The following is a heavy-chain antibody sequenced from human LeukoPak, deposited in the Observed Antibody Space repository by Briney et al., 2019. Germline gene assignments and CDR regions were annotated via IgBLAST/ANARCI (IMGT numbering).Heavy chain of an antibody. CDR2: IIPIFGTA. Sequence: ASVKVSCKASGGTFSSYAISWVRQAPGQGLEWMGGIIPIFGTANYAQKFQGRVTITADESTSTAYMELSSLRSEDTAVYYCARGPGIVGATTTTLPFDYWGQGTLVTVSS. V-gene: IGHV1-69*13. J-gene: IGHJ4*02. CDR3: ARGPGIVGATTTTLPFDY. CDR1: GGTFSSYA. D-gene: IGHD1-26*01.